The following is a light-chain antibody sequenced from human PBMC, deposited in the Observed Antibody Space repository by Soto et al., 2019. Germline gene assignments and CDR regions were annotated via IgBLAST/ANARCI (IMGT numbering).Light chain of an antibody. CDR1: SSDVGGYNY. Sequence: QSALTQPASVSGSPGQSITISCTGTSSDVGGYNYVSWYQQHPGKAPKLMIYEVSNRPSGVSNRLSGSKSGNTASLTISGLQAEDEADYYCSSYTSSSTLPFGTGTKVTVL. CDR2: EVS. J-gene: IGLJ1*01. V-gene: IGLV2-14*01. CDR3: SSYTSSSTLP.